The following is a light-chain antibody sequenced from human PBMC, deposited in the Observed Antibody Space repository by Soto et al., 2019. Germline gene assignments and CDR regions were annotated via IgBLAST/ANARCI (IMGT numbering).Light chain of an antibody. CDR1: QSISSN. CDR3: QQRSNWPPWT. Sequence: IVMTQSPATLSVSPEETATLSCRASQSISSNLAWYQQKPGQAPRLLMFRTSSRATGFPARFSGSGSGTDFTLTISSLEPEDFAVYYCQQRSNWPPWTFGQGTKVDIK. V-gene: IGKV3-11*01. J-gene: IGKJ1*01. CDR2: RTS.